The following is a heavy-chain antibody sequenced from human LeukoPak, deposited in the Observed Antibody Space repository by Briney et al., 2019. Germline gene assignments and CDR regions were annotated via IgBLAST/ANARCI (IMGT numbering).Heavy chain of an antibody. J-gene: IGHJ5*02. V-gene: IGHV4-59*01. Sequence: SETLFLTCTVSGGSISSYYWSWIRQPPGKGLEWIGYIYYSGSTNYNPSLKSRVTISVDTSKNQFSLKLSSVTAADTAVYYCARDYGGNYEAWGQGTLVTVSP. CDR2: IYYSGST. D-gene: IGHD4-23*01. CDR1: GGSISSYY. CDR3: ARDYGGNYEA.